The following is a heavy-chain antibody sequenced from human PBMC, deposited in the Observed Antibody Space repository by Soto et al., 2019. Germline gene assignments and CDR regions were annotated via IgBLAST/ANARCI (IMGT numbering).Heavy chain of an antibody. CDR1: GYTFTGYY. CDR3: AREAAAGTISEYYYYYGMAV. J-gene: IGHJ6*02. D-gene: IGHD6-13*01. Sequence: ASVKVSCKASGYTFTGYYMHWVRQAPGQGLEWMGWINPNSGGTNYAQKFQGRVSMTRDTSISTAYMELSRLRSDDPAGYYWAREAAAGTISEYYYYYGMAVWGHGPQVTVSS. CDR2: INPNSGGT. V-gene: IGHV1-2*02.